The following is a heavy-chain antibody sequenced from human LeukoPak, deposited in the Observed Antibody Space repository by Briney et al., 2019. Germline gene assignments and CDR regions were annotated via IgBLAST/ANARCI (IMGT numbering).Heavy chain of an antibody. D-gene: IGHD3-16*02. V-gene: IGHV3-7*01. CDR2: TKEDGSEK. J-gene: IGHJ4*02. CDR3: ARDLIVTSDGVEGGPYSYFDN. Sequence: GGSLRLSCVASGFSFSRYWMSWVRQAPGKGLERVANTKEDGSEKYYVDSVRGRFTISRDNAKNSLSVEMNSLRAEDTTVYYCARDLIVTSDGVEGGPYSYFDNWGQGTLVTVSS. CDR1: GFSFSRYW.